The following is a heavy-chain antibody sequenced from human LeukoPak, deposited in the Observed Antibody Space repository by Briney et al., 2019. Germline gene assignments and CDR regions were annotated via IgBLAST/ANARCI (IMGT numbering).Heavy chain of an antibody. CDR3: ARVMTTVTAYYYGMDV. CDR1: GYSFTSYW. Sequence: GESLKISCKGSGYSFTSYWIGWVRQMPGKGLEWMGIIYPGDSDTRYSPSFQGQVTISADKSISTAYLQWSSLKASDTAMYYCARVMTTVTAYYYGMDVWGQGTTVTVSS. J-gene: IGHJ6*02. CDR2: IYPGDSDT. V-gene: IGHV5-51*01. D-gene: IGHD4-11*01.